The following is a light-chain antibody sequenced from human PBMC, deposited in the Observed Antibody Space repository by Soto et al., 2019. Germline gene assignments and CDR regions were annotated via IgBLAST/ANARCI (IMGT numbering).Light chain of an antibody. V-gene: IGKV3-15*01. CDR2: AAS. CDR1: QSISNN. Sequence: EIVMTQSPATLSVSPGERATLSCRASQSISNNVAWYQQKPGQAPRLLIYAASTRAIAIPARFSGSGSGTEFTLTISSLQSEDIALYYCEQYNNWPWTFGQGTKVGIK. CDR3: EQYNNWPWT. J-gene: IGKJ1*01.